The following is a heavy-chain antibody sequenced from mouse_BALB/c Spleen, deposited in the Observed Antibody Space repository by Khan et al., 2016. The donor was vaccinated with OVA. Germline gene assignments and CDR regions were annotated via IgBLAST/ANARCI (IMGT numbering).Heavy chain of an antibody. Sequence: EVQLQESGTCLFKPSQSLFLTFNVTGYSNTRDYSWDWVRPFPGNKLELIGYISYSGNKTYNPSLRSRISITRDTTKNQFFLQLTSVTTEDTATYYCASGRLLLRYPDYFDYWGQGTTLTVSS. J-gene: IGHJ2*01. CDR3: ASGRLLLRYPDYFDY. V-gene: IGHV3-2*02. CDR1: GYSNTRDYS. D-gene: IGHD1-1*01. CDR2: ISYSGNK.